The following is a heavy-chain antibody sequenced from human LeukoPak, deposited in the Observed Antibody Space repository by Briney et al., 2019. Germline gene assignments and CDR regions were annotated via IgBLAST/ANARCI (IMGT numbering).Heavy chain of an antibody. CDR3: ARGPPYSSGWHWGHPFDY. J-gene: IGHJ4*02. D-gene: IGHD6-19*01. CDR2: IYHSGDT. Sequence: SETLSLTCIVSGYSITSGYYWGWIRQPPGKGLEWIGSIYHSGDTYYNPSLKSRVTISVDTSKNQFSLKLDSVTAADTAVYYCARGPPYSSGWHWGHPFDYWGQGTLVTVSS. CDR1: GYSITSGYY. V-gene: IGHV4-38-2*02.